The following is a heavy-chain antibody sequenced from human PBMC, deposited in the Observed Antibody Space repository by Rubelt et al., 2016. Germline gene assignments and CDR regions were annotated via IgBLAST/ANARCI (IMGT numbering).Heavy chain of an antibody. CDR3: AMGPYSRSSGQWDDL. V-gene: IGHV1-18*01. CDR2: TSTEIDDT. D-gene: IGHD6-6*01. J-gene: IGHJ4*02. Sequence: QGQMVQSGAEVKKPGASVKVSCKASGYTFTSYGITWVRQAPGQGLEWMGWTSTEIDDTKYAQTCQGRLTMTTDTPTTTAEMELSSLTSGDTAVYYCAMGPYSRSSGQWDDLWGQGTLVTVSS. CDR1: GYTFTSYG.